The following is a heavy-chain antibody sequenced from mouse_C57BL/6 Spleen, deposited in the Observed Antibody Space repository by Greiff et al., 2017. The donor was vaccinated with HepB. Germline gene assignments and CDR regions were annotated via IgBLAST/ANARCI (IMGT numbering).Heavy chain of an antibody. CDR3: AREGDYGSKAMDY. CDR1: GYTFTSYW. D-gene: IGHD1-1*01. J-gene: IGHJ4*01. Sequence: VQLQQPGAELVKPGASVKMSCKASGYTFTSYWITWVKQRPGQGLEWIGDIYPGSGSTNYNEKSKSKATLTVDTSSSTAYMQLSSLTSEDSAVYYCAREGDYGSKAMDYWGQGTSVTVSS. V-gene: IGHV1-55*01. CDR2: IYPGSGST.